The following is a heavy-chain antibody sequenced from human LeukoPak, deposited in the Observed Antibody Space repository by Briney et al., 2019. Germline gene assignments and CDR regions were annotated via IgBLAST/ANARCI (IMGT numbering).Heavy chain of an antibody. Sequence: PGGSLRLSCAASGFTFSSYSMNWVRQAPGKGLEWVSSISSSSSYIYYADSVKGRFTISRDNAKNSLYLQMNSLRAEDTAVYYCARDSGRSGGWYSSHPIEQEYYFDYWGQGTLVTVSS. CDR1: GFTFSSYS. CDR2: ISSSSSYI. CDR3: ARDSGRSGGWYSSHPIEQEYYFDY. V-gene: IGHV3-21*01. J-gene: IGHJ4*02. D-gene: IGHD6-19*01.